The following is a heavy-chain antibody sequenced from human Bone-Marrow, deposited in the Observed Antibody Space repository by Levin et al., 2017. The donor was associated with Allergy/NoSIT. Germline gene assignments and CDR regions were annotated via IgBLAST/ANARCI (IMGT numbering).Heavy chain of an antibody. J-gene: IGHJ3*01. V-gene: IGHV4-31*03. CDR2: ISYIGST. CDR1: GGSISGGGYY. Sequence: SETLSLTCTVAGGSISGGGYYWCWIRQHPGTGLEWIGCISYIGSTPYNPSLKSRVTISADTSDQQLSVKVSSVTAADTAVFYCARGTFHGASDAFDVWGQGTIVPVSS. D-gene: IGHD1/OR15-1a*01. CDR3: ARGTFHGASDAFDV.